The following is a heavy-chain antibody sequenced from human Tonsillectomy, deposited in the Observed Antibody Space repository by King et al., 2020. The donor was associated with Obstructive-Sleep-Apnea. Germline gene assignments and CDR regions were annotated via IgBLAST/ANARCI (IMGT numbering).Heavy chain of an antibody. Sequence: VQLVESGGGVVQPGRSLRLSSAASGFTFSSYAMHWVRQAPGKGLEWGAVISYDGSNKYYADSVKGRFTIARDNSKNTLYLQMKSLRAEDTAVYYCARDLYYDSSGSRFDYWGQGTLVTVSS. V-gene: IGHV3-30*04. D-gene: IGHD3-22*01. CDR1: GFTFSSYA. J-gene: IGHJ4*02. CDR2: ISYDGSNK. CDR3: ARDLYYDSSGSRFDY.